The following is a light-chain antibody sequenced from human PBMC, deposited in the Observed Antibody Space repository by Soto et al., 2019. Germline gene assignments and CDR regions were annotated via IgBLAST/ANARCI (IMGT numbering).Light chain of an antibody. CDR1: QGISSA. J-gene: IGKJ5*01. Sequence: AIQLTQSPSSLSAPVGDRVTITCRASQGISSALAWYQQKPGKAPKLLIYDASSLESGVPSRFSGSGSGTDFTLTISSLAPEDFATYYCHEFNSYPITFGQGTRLEIK. CDR3: HEFNSYPIT. CDR2: DAS. V-gene: IGKV1-13*02.